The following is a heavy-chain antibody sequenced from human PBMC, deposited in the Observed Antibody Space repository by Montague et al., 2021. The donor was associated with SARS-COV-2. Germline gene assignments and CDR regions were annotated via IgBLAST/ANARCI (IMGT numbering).Heavy chain of an antibody. J-gene: IGHJ6*02. CDR3: ARDRDWDDWCGMDV. CDR2: ISSSGGGSTK. CDR1: GFIFSSYE. Sequence: SLRLSCAASGFIFSSYEMNWVRQAPGKGLEWISYISSSGGGSTKHYTDSVKGRFTISRDNAKNSLHLQMNSLRVEDTAIYYCARDRDWDDWCGMDVWGQGTRVTVSS. V-gene: IGHV3-48*03. D-gene: IGHD2-21*01.